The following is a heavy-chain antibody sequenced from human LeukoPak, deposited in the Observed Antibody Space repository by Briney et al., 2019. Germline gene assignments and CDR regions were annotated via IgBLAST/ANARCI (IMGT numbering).Heavy chain of an antibody. Sequence: PSETLSLTCSVSGDSISSYTWNWIRQPPGKGLEWIGYIYYGGSTDYNPALKSRSTISVDTSKNHLSLKLSSVTAADSALYFCARAGSAFYYAMDVWGQGTPVTVSS. CDR2: IYYGGST. V-gene: IGHV4-59*01. CDR3: ARAGSAFYYAMDV. J-gene: IGHJ6*02. D-gene: IGHD3-10*01. CDR1: GDSISSYT.